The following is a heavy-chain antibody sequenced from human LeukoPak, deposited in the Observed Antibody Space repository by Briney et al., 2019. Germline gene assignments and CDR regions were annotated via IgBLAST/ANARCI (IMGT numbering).Heavy chain of an antibody. CDR1: GASLSSYY. CDR2: IYYSGVT. Sequence: PSETLSLTCTVSGASLSSYYWSWIREVPGTGLEWIGSIYYSGVTNFNPSLKRRIAMSVDTSRNLFSLKVTSVTAADTAVYYCARREGSHYSVDVWSQGTTVTVSS. V-gene: IGHV4-59*08. J-gene: IGHJ6*02. D-gene: IGHD5-12*01. CDR3: ARREGSHYSVDV.